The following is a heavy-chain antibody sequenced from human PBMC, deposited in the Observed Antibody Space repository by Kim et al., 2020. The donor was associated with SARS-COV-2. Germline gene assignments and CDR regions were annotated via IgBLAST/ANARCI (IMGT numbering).Heavy chain of an antibody. CDR3: ARTYYYDSSTSPAFQH. CDR1: GYSFTSYW. D-gene: IGHD3-22*01. Sequence: GESLKISCKGSGYSFTSYWIGWVRQMPGKGLEWMGIIYPGDSDTRYSPSFQGQVTISADKSISTAYLQWSSLKASDTAMYYCARTYYYDSSTSPAFQHWGQGTLVTVSS. J-gene: IGHJ1*01. V-gene: IGHV5-51*01. CDR2: IYPGDSDT.